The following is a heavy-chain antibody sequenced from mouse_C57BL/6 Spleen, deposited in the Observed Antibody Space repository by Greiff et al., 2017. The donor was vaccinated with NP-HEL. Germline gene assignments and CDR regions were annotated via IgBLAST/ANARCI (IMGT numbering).Heavy chain of an antibody. CDR3: ARGAYGSSSWFAY. CDR1: GYTFTSYW. CDR2: IDPSDSYT. J-gene: IGHJ3*01. D-gene: IGHD1-1*01. V-gene: IGHV1-69*01. Sequence: QVQLKESGAELVMPGASVKLSCKASGYTFTSYWMHWVKQRPGQGLEWIGEIDPSDSYTNYNQKFKGKSTLTVDKSSSTAYMQLSSLTSEDSAVYYCARGAYGSSSWFAYWGQGTLVTVSA.